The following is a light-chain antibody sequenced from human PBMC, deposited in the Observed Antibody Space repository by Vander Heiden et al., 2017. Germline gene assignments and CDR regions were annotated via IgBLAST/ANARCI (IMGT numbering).Light chain of an antibody. Sequence: DIQVTQSPSSLSASIGDRVTISCRASETISSYLNWYQQKPGKAPTLLIYTASTLQSGVPSRFSGSTSGTEFTLTISRLPPEDFATYYCQQSDTTPHTFGQGTKLKIK. CDR1: ETISSY. J-gene: IGKJ2*01. CDR2: TAS. V-gene: IGKV1-39*01. CDR3: QQSDTTPHT.